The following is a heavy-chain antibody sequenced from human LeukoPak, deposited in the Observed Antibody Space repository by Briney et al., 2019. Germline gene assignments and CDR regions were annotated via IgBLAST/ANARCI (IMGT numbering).Heavy chain of an antibody. CDR2: IYPGDSDT. V-gene: IGHV5-51*01. CDR1: GYIFTNNW. J-gene: IGHJ4*02. D-gene: IGHD3-3*01. CDR3: ARTHDFWSGYNFDY. Sequence: GESLKISCKGSGYIFTNNWIGWVRQMPGKGLEWMGIIYPGDSDTRYSPSFQGQVTISADKSISTAYLQWSSLKASDTAMYYCARTHDFWSGYNFDYWGQGTLVTVSS.